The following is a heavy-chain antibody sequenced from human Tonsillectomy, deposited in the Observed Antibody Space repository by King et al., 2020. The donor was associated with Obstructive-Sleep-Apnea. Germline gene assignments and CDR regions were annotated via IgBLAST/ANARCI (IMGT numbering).Heavy chain of an antibody. Sequence: QVQLQESGPGLVKPSETLSVNCIVSGGLISRRRDNGGWIRQPPGKGLEWIGSVYYSGSTYYNPSLKSRVTISIDTSKNQFSLKLNSVTAADTAVYYCARDPYSYFDYWGQGTLVTVSS. CDR1: GGLISRRRDN. V-gene: IGHV4-39*07. J-gene: IGHJ4*02. CDR3: ARDPYSYFDY. CDR2: VYYSGST. D-gene: IGHD2-21*01.